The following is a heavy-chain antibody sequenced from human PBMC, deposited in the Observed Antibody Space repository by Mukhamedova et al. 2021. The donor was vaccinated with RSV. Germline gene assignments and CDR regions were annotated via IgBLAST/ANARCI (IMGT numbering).Heavy chain of an antibody. CDR3: ARDDRWAFDY. CDR2: MKSSGADI. J-gene: IGHJ4*02. CDR1: YS. D-gene: IGHD1-26*01. V-gene: IGHV3-48*02. Sequence: YSMNWVRQAPGKGLEWVSYMKSSGADIHYADSVKGRFTISRDNAKNSLYLQMNSLRDEDTAVYYCARDDRWAFDYWGQGILVTV.